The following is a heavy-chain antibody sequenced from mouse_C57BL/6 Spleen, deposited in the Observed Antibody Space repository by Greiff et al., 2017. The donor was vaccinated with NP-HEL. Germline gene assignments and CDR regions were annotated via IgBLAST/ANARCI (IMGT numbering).Heavy chain of an antibody. V-gene: IGHV1-15*01. CDR1: GYTFTDYE. J-gene: IGHJ4*01. CDR2: IDPETGGT. CDR3: TTGLTGTGAMDD. D-gene: IGHD4-1*01. Sequence: QVQLKESGAELVRPGASVTLSCTASGYTFTDYEMHWVQQTPVHGLEWIGAIDPETGGTAYNQTFKGKAILTADKSSSTAYMELRRLTSEDSDVYYCTTGLTGTGAMDDWGQGTSVTVSS.